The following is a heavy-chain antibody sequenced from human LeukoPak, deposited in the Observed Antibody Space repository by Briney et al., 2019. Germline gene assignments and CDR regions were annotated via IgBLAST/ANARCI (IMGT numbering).Heavy chain of an antibody. CDR3: AKDSSWELLLAHYFDY. CDR2: ISWNSGSI. D-gene: IGHD1-26*01. CDR1: GFTFDDYA. J-gene: IGHJ4*02. V-gene: IGHV3-9*01. Sequence: GGSLRHSCAASGFTFDDYAMHWVRQAPGKGLEWVSGISWNSGSIGYADSVKGRFTISRDNAKNSLYLQMNSLRAEDTALYYCAKDSSWELLLAHYFDYWGQGTLVTVSS.